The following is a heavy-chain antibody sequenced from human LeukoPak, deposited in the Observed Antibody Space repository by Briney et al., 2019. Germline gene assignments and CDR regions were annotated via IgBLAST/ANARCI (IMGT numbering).Heavy chain of an antibody. J-gene: IGHJ4*02. CDR2: ISGSGGST. D-gene: IGHD4-17*01. Sequence: GGSLRLSCAASGFTFSSYAMSWVRQAPGKGLEWVSAISGSGGSTYYADYVKGRFTISRDNSKNTLYLQMNSLRAEDTAVYYCGKVSTGGDYDPTFDYWGQGTLVTVSS. CDR1: GFTFSSYA. CDR3: GKVSTGGDYDPTFDY. V-gene: IGHV3-23*01.